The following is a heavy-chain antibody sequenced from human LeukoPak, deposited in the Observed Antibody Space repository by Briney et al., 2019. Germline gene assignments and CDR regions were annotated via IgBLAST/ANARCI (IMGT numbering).Heavy chain of an antibody. CDR2: VYYSGTT. J-gene: IGHJ4*02. V-gene: IGHV4-59*01. CDR3: ARGYSNAFDFDF. CDR1: GGYISSYY. Sequence: KPSETLSLTCTVSGGYISSYYWSWIRQPPGKGLEGIGYVYYSGTTNCNPSLKSRVSLSVDTSKNQFSLKLTSVTAADTAMYYCARGYSNAFDFDFWGQGTLVTVSS. D-gene: IGHD6-13*01.